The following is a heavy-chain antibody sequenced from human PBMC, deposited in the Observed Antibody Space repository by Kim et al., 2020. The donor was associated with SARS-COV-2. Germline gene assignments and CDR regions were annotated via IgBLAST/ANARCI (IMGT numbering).Heavy chain of an antibody. CDR2: ISFDGKKT. V-gene: IGHV3-30*03. CDR1: GFSFGGYD. D-gene: IGHD6-13*01. Sequence: GGSLRLSCETSGFSFGGYDMHWVRQAPGKGPEWVAEISFDGKKTQYVESVRGRFTISRDKFKSTLYLQLNSLRPEDTAVYYCVRELSHSSTYFGNWGQGTLVSVSS. CDR3: VRELSHSSTYFGN. J-gene: IGHJ4*02.